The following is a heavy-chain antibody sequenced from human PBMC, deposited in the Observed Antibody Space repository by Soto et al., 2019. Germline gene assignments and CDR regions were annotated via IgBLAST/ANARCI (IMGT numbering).Heavy chain of an antibody. Sequence: GSLRLSCAASGFTFSSYGMHWVRQAPGKGLEWVAVIWYDGSNKYYADSVKGRFTISRDNSKNTLYLQMNSLRAEDTAVYYCAKPKITTVAPFDYWGQGTLVTVSS. CDR2: IWYDGSNK. CDR3: AKPKITTVAPFDY. V-gene: IGHV3-33*06. J-gene: IGHJ4*02. D-gene: IGHD4-17*01. CDR1: GFTFSSYG.